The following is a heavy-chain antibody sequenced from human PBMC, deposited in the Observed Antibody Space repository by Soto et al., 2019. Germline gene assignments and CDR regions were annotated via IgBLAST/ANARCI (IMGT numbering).Heavy chain of an antibody. CDR2: IYYSGGT. Sequence: SETLSLTCTVSGGSISSGGYYWSWIRQHPGKGLEWIGYIYYSGGTYYNPSLKSRVTISVDTSKNQFSLKLSSVTAADTAVYYCARVLRGLNAFDIWGQGTMVTVSS. CDR1: GGSISSGGYY. J-gene: IGHJ3*02. CDR3: ARVLRGLNAFDI. V-gene: IGHV4-31*03. D-gene: IGHD4-17*01.